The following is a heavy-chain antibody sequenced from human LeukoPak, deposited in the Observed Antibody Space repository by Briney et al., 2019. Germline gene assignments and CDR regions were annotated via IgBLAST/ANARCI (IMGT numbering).Heavy chain of an antibody. CDR3: ARVSYYYDSSGYYLQLLDY. CDR2: IYNIGGT. V-gene: IGHV4-59*02. CDR1: GGSATGYN. J-gene: IGHJ4*02. Sequence: SGTPSLTPSVSGGSATGYNRSSSRPPPRKRLWSIWGIYNIGGTNYNPSLKSVVTIYLYTSKNQFSLKMSAVSPADTDVCYCARVSYYYDSSGYYLQLLDYWGEGTLVSVSS. D-gene: IGHD3-22*01.